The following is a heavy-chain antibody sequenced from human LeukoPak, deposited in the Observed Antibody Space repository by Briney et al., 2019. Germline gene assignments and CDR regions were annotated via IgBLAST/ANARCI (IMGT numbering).Heavy chain of an antibody. CDR2: IWYDGRNK. CDR3: ARDRIYHYFDY. D-gene: IGHD5/OR15-5a*01. J-gene: IGHJ4*02. V-gene: IGHV3-33*01. Sequence: GGSLRLSCAASGFTFSSYGMHWVRQAPGKGLEWVAVIWYDGRNKYYADSVKGRFTISRDNSKNTLYLQMSSLRAEDTAVYYCARDRIYHYFDYWGQGTLVTVSS. CDR1: GFTFSSYG.